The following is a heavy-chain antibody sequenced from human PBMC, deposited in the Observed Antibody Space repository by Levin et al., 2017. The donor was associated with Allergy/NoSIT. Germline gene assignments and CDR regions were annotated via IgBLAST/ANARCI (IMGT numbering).Heavy chain of an antibody. CDR1: GFTFPASG. CDR3: GKQSHDPEHCSDGSCYYFDY. V-gene: IGHV3-30*18. D-gene: IGHD2-15*01. CDR2: ISYDGSNK. Sequence: LSLTCAASGFTFPASGMHWVRQAPGKGLEWLGVISYDGSNKYYADSVNGRFTISRDNSKNTLYLQMTSLRAEDTAVYYCGKQSHDPEHCSDGSCYYFDYWGQGTLVTVSS. J-gene: IGHJ4*02.